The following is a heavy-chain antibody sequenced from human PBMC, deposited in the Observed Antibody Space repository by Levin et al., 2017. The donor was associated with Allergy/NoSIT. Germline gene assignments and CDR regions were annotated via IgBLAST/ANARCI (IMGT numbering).Heavy chain of an antibody. CDR1: GGSFSGYY. Sequence: SETLSLTCAVYGGSFSGYYWSWIRQPPGKGLEWIGEINHSGSTNYNPSLKSRVTISVDTSKNQFSLKLSSVTAADTAVYYCARFTAAGHFDYWGQGTLVTVSS. V-gene: IGHV4-34*01. J-gene: IGHJ4*02. CDR3: ARFTAAGHFDY. CDR2: INHSGST. D-gene: IGHD6-13*01.